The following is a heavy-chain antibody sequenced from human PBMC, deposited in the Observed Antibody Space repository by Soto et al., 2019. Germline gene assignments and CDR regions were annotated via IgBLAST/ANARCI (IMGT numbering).Heavy chain of an antibody. CDR3: GRKIHSPDCYCHGLDV. CDR2: ISAKKGNT. D-gene: IGHD5-18*01. CDR1: GYTFTSYG. Sequence: QGQLVPSGAEVKKPGAAVKVSCKASGYTFTSYGISWVRQAPGQGLEWRGWISAKKGNTKYAQKLQGRVTMTTDTPSSTAYVELRSLRSVGTAVYYCGRKIHSPDCYCHGLDVWGQGTTVTVSS. V-gene: IGHV1-18*04. J-gene: IGHJ6*02.